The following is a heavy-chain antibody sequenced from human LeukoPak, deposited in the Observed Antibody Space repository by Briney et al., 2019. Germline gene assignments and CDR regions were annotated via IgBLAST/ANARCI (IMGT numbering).Heavy chain of an antibody. CDR2: ISSSRSSI. Sequence: GGALRLSCAASGFTFSDYYMSWIRQAPGKGLERVSYISSSRSSIYYADSVKSPFTITRDNAKSSLYLQMNSLRAEDTAVYYCARDYYYGSGSYSGDYWGQGTLVTVSS. CDR1: GFTFSDYY. CDR3: ARDYYYGSGSYSGDY. V-gene: IGHV3-11*04. D-gene: IGHD3-10*01. J-gene: IGHJ4*02.